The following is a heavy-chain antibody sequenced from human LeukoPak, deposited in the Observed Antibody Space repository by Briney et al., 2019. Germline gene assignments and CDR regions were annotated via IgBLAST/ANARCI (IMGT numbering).Heavy chain of an antibody. CDR3: ARVARRSKRTSGWYITTTSNDAFDI. Sequence: ASVKVSCKASGYTFTSYGISWVRQAPGQGLEWMGWISAYNGNTNYAQKFQGWVTMTRDTSISTAYMELSRLRSDDTAVYYCARVARRSKRTSGWYITTTSNDAFDIWGQGTMVTVSS. CDR1: GYTFTSYG. CDR2: ISAYNGNT. D-gene: IGHD6-19*01. J-gene: IGHJ3*02. V-gene: IGHV1-18*01.